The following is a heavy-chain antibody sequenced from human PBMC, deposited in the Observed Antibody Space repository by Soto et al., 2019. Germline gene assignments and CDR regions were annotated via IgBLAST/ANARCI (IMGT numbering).Heavy chain of an antibody. CDR2: IRNKRNNYET. J-gene: IGHJ4*02. D-gene: IGHD2-21*02. CDR3: TTDSRGDGA. CDR1: GFTFSVSA. Sequence: EVQLVESGGGLVQPGGSLKLSCAASGFTFSVSAIHWVRQASGKGLEWVALIRNKRNNYETVYAASVRGRFTISRDDSKNTLYLQMNSLKTEDTAVYYCTTDSRGDGAWGQGSLVTVSS. V-gene: IGHV3-73*02.